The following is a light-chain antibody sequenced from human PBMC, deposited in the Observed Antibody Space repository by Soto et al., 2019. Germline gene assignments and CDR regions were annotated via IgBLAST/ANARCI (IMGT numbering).Light chain of an antibody. CDR1: SSDVGDYNY. J-gene: IGLJ3*02. CDR2: DVS. V-gene: IGLV2-11*01. Sequence: QAVVTQPRSVSGSPGQSVTISCTGTSSDVGDYNYVSWYQQYPGKAPKLVIYDVSKRPSGVPDRFSGSKSGNTASLTISGLQAEDDADYYCCSFAGSYTFWVFGGGTKLTVL. CDR3: CSFAGSYTFWV.